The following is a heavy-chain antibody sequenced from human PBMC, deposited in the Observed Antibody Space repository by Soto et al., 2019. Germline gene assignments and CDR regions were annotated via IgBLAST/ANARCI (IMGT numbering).Heavy chain of an antibody. J-gene: IGHJ6*03. V-gene: IGHV3-7*01. CDR2: IKQDGSEK. Sequence: GGSLRLSCAASGFTFSSYWMSCVRQAPGKGLEWVTNIKQDGSEKYYVDSVKGRFTISRDNAKNSLYLQMNSLRAEDTAVYYCASPPYYYYYMDVWGKGTTVTVSS. CDR1: GFTFSSYW. CDR3: ASPPYYYYYMDV.